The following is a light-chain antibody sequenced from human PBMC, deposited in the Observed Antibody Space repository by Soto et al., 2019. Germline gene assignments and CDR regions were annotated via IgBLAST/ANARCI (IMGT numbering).Light chain of an antibody. CDR1: NIGSKN. CDR2: DDS. CDR3: QVWDGSSDHVI. V-gene: IGLV3-21*02. Sequence: SYELTQAPSVSVAPGQTASITCGANNIGSKNVHWYQQKPGQAPVLGVYDDSDRPSGIPERFSGSNSGNTATLTISRVEAGDEADYYCQVWDGSSDHVIFGGGTKLTVL. J-gene: IGLJ2*01.